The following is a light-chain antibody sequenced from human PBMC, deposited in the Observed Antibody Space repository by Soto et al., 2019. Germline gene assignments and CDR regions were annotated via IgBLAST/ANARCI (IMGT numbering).Light chain of an antibody. Sequence: DIVLTQTPLSSPVTLGQPASSSCRSSQSLVHSDGNTYFNWLQQRPGPPPRLLIYKISKRFPGAPDRCSGSGAGTDFTLKISRVEAEDVGVYYYMQATQSYTFGQGTKLEIK. J-gene: IGKJ2*01. CDR3: MQATQSYT. CDR2: KIS. CDR1: QSLVHSDGNTY. V-gene: IGKV2-24*01.